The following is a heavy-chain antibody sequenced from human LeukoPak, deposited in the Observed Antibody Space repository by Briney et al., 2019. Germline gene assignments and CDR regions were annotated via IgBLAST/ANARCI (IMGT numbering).Heavy chain of an antibody. J-gene: IGHJ4*02. V-gene: IGHV1-3*01. Sequence: GGSLRLSCAASGFTFSSYAMHWVRQAPGQRLEWMGWINAGNGNTKYSQKFQGRVTITRDTSASTAYMELSSLRSEDTAVYYCARGDALEGWGQGTLVTVSS. CDR3: ARGDALEG. CDR2: INAGNGNT. CDR1: GFTFSSYA.